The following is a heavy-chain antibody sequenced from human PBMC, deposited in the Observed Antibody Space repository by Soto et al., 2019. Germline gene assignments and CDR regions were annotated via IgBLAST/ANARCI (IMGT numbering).Heavy chain of an antibody. CDR1: GGSISSSNW. Sequence: QVQLQESGPGLVKPSGTLSLTCAVSGGSISSSNWWSWVRQPPGKRLEWIGEIYHSGSTNYNPSLNRRVTISVDKSKNQFSLKLSSVTAADTAVYYCARSYMVRGVANWFDPWGQGTLVTVSS. CDR3: ARSYMVRGVANWFDP. J-gene: IGHJ5*02. D-gene: IGHD3-10*01. V-gene: IGHV4-4*02. CDR2: IYHSGST.